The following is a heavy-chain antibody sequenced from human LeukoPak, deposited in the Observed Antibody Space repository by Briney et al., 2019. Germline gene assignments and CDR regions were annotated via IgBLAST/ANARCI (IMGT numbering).Heavy chain of an antibody. V-gene: IGHV4-59*08. D-gene: IGHD5-18*01. CDR1: GGSISSYY. J-gene: IGHJ4*02. CDR2: IYYSGST. Sequence: PSETLSLTCTVSGGSISSYYWSWIRQPPGKGLEWIGYIYYSGSTNYNPSLKSRVTISVDTSKNQFSLKLSSATAADTAVYYCARHPGGYSYGFLDYWGQGTLVTVSS. CDR3: ARHPGGYSYGFLDY.